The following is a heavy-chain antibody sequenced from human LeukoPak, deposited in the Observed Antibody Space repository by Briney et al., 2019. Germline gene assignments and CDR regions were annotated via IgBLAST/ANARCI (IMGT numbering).Heavy chain of an antibody. V-gene: IGHV1-46*01. D-gene: IGHD6-13*01. Sequence: ASVTVSFTASGYTFTSYYMHWVRQAPGQGLEWMGIINPSGGSTSYAQKFQGRVTMTRDTSTSTVYMELSSLRSEDTAVYYCARGGDSSSRTQIPLSWGQGTLVTVSS. CDR2: INPSGGST. J-gene: IGHJ5*02. CDR1: GYTFTSYY. CDR3: ARGGDSSSRTQIPLS.